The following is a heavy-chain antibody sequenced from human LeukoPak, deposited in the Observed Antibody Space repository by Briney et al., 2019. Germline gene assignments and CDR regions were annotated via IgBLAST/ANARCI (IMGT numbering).Heavy chain of an antibody. CDR1: EFAFSNVW. D-gene: IGHD3-3*01. Sequence: GGSLRLSCTASEFAFSNVWMSWVRQSPGKGLEWVGRVKTTTDGGTAEYAAPVKGRFTISRDGSKNTMYLQMNSLKIEDTGVYYCTYEGFDYWGQGTLVTVSS. CDR3: TYEGFDY. CDR2: VKTTTDGGTA. J-gene: IGHJ4*02. V-gene: IGHV3-15*01.